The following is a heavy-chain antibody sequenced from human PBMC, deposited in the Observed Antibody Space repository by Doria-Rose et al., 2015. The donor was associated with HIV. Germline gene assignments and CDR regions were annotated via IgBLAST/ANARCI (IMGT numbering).Heavy chain of an antibody. Sequence: QVTLKESGPVLVKPTETLTLTCTVSGVSLSSPGMGVSWIRQPPGKALEWLANIFSDYDRSYKTSLKSRLTIYSVTSKSQVVLTMTDMDPVDTATYYCARIKSSRWYHKYYFDFWGQGTLVIVSA. J-gene: IGHJ4*02. CDR3: ARIKSSRWYHKYYFDF. CDR1: GVSLSSPGMG. V-gene: IGHV2-26*01. D-gene: IGHD6-13*01. CDR2: IFSDYDR.